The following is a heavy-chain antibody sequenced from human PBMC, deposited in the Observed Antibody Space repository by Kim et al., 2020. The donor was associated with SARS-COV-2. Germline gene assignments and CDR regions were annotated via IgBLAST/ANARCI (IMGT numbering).Heavy chain of an antibody. V-gene: IGHV3-30-3*01. D-gene: IGHD1-20*01. CDR3: ASWRITGTPSSTLGDY. CDR2: ISYDGSNK. CDR1: GFTFSSYA. J-gene: IGHJ4*02. Sequence: GGSLRLSCAASGFTFSSYAMHWVRQAPGKGLEWVAVISYDGSNKYYADSVKGRFTISRDNSKNTLYLQMNSLRAEDTAVYYCASWRITGTPSSTLGDYWGQGTLVTVSS.